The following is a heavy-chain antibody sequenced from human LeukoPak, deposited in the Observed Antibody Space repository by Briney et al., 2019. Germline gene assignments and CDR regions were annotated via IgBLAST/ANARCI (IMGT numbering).Heavy chain of an antibody. D-gene: IGHD3-10*01. J-gene: IGHJ3*02. CDR3: ARDGAGDYYGSRSYYDNDAFDI. CDR2: TNPSGGST. V-gene: IGHV1-46*01. CDR1: GYTFTSYY. Sequence: ASVKVSCKASGYTFTSYYMHWVRQAPGQGLGWMGITNPSGGSTSYAQKFQGRVTMTRDTSTSTVYMELSSLRSEDTAVYYCARDGAGDYYGSRSYYDNDAFDIWGQGTMVTVSS.